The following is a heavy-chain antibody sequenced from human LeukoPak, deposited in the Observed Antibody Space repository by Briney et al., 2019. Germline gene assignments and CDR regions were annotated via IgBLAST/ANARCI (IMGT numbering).Heavy chain of an antibody. V-gene: IGHV1-46*01. CDR1: GYTFTSYY. CDR2: INPSGGST. Sequence: AASVKVSCKASGYTFTSYYMHWVRQAPGQGLEWMGIINPSGGSTSYAQKFQGRVTMTGDTSTSTVYMELSSLRSEDTAVYYCAREFGLGYYYDSWGQGTLVTVSS. J-gene: IGHJ4*02. CDR3: AREFGLGYYYDS. D-gene: IGHD1-26*01.